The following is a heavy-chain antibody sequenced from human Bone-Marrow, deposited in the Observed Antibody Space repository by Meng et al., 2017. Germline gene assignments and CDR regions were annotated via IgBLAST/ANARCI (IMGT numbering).Heavy chain of an antibody. J-gene: IGHJ3*02. D-gene: IGHD5/OR15-5a*01. V-gene: IGHV4-38-2*02. CDR3: ARESTKGRAFGI. Sequence: SETLSLTCTVSGYSISSGYYWGWIRQPPGKGLEWIGSIYHSGSTYYNPSLKSRVTISVDTSKNQLSLKLSSVTAADTAVYYCARESTKGRAFGIWGQGTMVTVSS. CDR2: IYHSGST. CDR1: GYSISSGYY.